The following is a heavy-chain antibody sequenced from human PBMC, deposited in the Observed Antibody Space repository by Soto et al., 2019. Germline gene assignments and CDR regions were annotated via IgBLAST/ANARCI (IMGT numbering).Heavy chain of an antibody. J-gene: IGHJ6*02. CDR1: GYTFTSYG. CDR2: ISAYNGNT. D-gene: IGHD4-17*01. Sequence: ASVKVSCKASGYTFTSYGISWVRQAPGQGLEWMGWISAYNGNTNYAQKLQGRVTMTTDTSTSTAYMELRSLRSDDTAVYYCARDRGTVATPTKDYGMDVWGQGTTVTVSS. V-gene: IGHV1-18*04. CDR3: ARDRGTVATPTKDYGMDV.